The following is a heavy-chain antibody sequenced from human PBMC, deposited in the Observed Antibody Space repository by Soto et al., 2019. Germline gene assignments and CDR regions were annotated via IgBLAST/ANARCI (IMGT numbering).Heavy chain of an antibody. J-gene: IGHJ5*02. D-gene: IGHD3-10*01. CDR2: IYYSGST. V-gene: IGHV4-59*01. CDR3: ARDRGASRRPQYNWFDP. Sequence: SETLSLTCTVSGGSISSYYWSWIRQPPGKGLEWIGYIYYSGSTNYNPSLKSRVTISVDTSKNQFSLKLSSVTAADTAVYYCARDRGASRRPQYNWFDPWGQGTLVTVS. CDR1: GGSISSYY.